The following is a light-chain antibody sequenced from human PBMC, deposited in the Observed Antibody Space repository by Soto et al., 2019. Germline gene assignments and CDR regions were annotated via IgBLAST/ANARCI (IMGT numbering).Light chain of an antibody. J-gene: IGKJ4*02. CDR2: DTS. Sequence: EIVLTQSPAAVSLSPGERATLSCRASQSVSSHLAWYQQKPGQAPRLLIFDTSTRATGIPARFSGSGSGTEYTLTISSLLEAEDGVGYCCQKSNNWPITFGGGTRVDIK. CDR1: QSVSSH. V-gene: IGKV3-15*01. CDR3: QKSNNWPIT.